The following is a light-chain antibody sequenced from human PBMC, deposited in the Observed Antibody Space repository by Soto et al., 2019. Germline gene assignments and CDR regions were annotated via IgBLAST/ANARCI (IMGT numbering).Light chain of an antibody. CDR1: SSDVGTYDD. Sequence: QSALAQPASVSASPGQSITISCTGTSSDVGTYDDVSWYRQHPGKAPRLLIYEVTNRPSGVSNRFSGSKSGDTASLTISGLQAEDEGDYYCSSYPIGSTYVLGSGTKV. CDR2: EVT. J-gene: IGLJ1*01. CDR3: SSYPIGSTYV. V-gene: IGLV2-14*01.